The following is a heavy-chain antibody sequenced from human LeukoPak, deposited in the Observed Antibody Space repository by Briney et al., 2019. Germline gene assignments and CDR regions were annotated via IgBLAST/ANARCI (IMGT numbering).Heavy chain of an antibody. CDR3: ARDKGSGSYYPFDY. CDR1: GFTFSGYE. Sequence: GGSLRLSCAASGFTFSGYEMNWVRQAPGKGLEWISYISNSGSTVYYADSVKGRFTISRDNAKNSLFLQLNSLRAEATAVYYCARDKGSGSYYPFDYWGQGTLVTVSS. CDR2: ISNSGSTV. D-gene: IGHD3-10*01. V-gene: IGHV3-48*03. J-gene: IGHJ4*02.